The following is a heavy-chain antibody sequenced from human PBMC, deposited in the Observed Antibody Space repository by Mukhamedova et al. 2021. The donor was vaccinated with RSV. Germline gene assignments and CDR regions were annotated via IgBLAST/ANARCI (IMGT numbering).Heavy chain of an antibody. Sequence: IGSIYYSGSTYYNPSLKSRVTISVDTSKNQFSLKLSSVTAADTAVYYCARADLTVTIPEWGQGTLVTVS. V-gene: IGHV4-39*07. CDR2: IYYSGST. D-gene: IGHD4-17*01. J-gene: IGHJ4*02. CDR3: ARADLTVTIPE.